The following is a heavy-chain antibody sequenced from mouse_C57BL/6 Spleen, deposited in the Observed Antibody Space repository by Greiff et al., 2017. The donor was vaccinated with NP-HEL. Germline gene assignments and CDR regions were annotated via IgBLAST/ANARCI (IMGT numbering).Heavy chain of an antibody. V-gene: IGHV1-81*01. CDR2: IYPRSGNT. CDR1: GYTFTSYG. J-gene: IGHJ2*01. Sequence: QVQLKQSGAELARPGASVKLSCKASGYTFTSYGISWVKQRTGQGLEWIGEIYPRSGNTYYNEKFKGKATLTADKSSSTAYMELRSLTSEDSAVYFCARKGENVGYWGQGTTLTVSS. CDR3: ARKGENVGY.